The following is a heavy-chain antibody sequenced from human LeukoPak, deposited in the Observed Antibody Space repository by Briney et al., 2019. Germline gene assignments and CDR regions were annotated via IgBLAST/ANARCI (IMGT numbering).Heavy chain of an antibody. CDR1: GFTFSSYA. Sequence: GGSLSLSCAASGFTFSSYAMSWVRQAPGKGLEWVSAISGSGDTTYYTDAVKGRFTISRDNSKNTVNLQMNNLGVEDTAVYFCARDGDKTVTGTLDKWGPGTLVTVSS. CDR2: ISGSGDTT. V-gene: IGHV3-23*01. CDR3: ARDGDKTVTGTLDK. J-gene: IGHJ4*02. D-gene: IGHD1-7*01.